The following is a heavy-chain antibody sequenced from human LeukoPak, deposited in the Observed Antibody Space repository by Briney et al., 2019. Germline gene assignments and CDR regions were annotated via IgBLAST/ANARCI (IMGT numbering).Heavy chain of an antibody. V-gene: IGHV4-59*08. CDR1: GGSISSYS. D-gene: IGHD1-1*01. Sequence: SETLSLTCTVSGGSISSYSWSWIRQPPGKGLEWIGYIYNSGSTTYNPSLKSRVTISVDTSKNQFSLKLSSVTAADTAVYYCASHNIRGRHFDYWGQGTLVTVSS. CDR2: IYNSGST. J-gene: IGHJ4*02. CDR3: ASHNIRGRHFDY.